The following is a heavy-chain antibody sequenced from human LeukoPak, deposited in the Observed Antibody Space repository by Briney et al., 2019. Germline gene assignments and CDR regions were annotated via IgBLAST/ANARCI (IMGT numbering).Heavy chain of an antibody. CDR3: ATNRAEL. CDR1: GGSISSYY. V-gene: IGHV4-59*08. D-gene: IGHD2-2*01. J-gene: IGHJ2*01. CDR2: ISSSGTT. Sequence: PSETLSLTCTVSGGSISSYYWSWIRQPPGKGLEWIGYISSSGTTKCNPSLKSRLTISVDTSKNQFSLKLNSVTAADTAVYYCATNRAELWGRGTLVTVSS.